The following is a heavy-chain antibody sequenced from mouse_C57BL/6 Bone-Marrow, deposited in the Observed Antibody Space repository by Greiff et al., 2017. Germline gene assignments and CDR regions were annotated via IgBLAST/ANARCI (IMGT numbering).Heavy chain of an antibody. CDR2: IYPGDGDT. CDR3: ARSLLRVGPYFDY. CDR1: GYAFSSSW. J-gene: IGHJ2*01. Sequence: QVQLKESGPELVKPGASVKISCKASGYAFSSSWMNWVKQRPGKGLEWIGRIYPGDGDTNYNGKFKGKATLTADKSSSTAYMQLSSLTSEDSAVYFCARSLLRVGPYFDYWGQGTTLTVSS. V-gene: IGHV1-82*01. D-gene: IGHD1-2*01.